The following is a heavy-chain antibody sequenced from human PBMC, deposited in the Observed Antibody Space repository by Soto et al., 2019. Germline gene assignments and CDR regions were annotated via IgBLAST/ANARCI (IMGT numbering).Heavy chain of an antibody. D-gene: IGHD6-13*01. J-gene: IGHJ4*02. Sequence: PSETLSLTCTVSGGSISSYYWSWIRQPPGKGLEWIGYIYYSGSTNYNPSLKSRVTISVDTSKNQFSLKLSSVTAADTAVYYCARGRAAAHGYYFDYWGQGTLVTVS. V-gene: IGHV4-59*01. CDR2: IYYSGST. CDR3: ARGRAAAHGYYFDY. CDR1: GGSISSYY.